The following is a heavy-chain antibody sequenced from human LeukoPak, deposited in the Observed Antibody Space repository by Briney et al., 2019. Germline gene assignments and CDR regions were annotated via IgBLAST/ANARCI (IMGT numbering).Heavy chain of an antibody. V-gene: IGHV3-23*01. CDR3: AKGVVVMPATRFDS. CDR1: GFTFDMYA. J-gene: IGHJ5*01. D-gene: IGHD2-15*01. Sequence: GGSPRLSCTASGFTFDMYAMTWVRQAPGEGLEWVSGISGAGGSIYYADSVKGRFTISRDNSKDTLYLQMNNVRPEDTSVYYCAKGVVVMPATRFDSWGQGTLVIVSS. CDR2: ISGAGGSI.